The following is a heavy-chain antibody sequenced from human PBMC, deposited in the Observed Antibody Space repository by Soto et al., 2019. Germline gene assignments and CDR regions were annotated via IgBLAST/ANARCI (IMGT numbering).Heavy chain of an antibody. J-gene: IGHJ3*02. CDR1: GGTFSSYA. V-gene: IGHV1-69*01. D-gene: IGHD5-12*01. Sequence: QVQLVQSGAEVKKPGSSVKVSCKASGGTFSSYAISWVRQAPGQGLEWMGGIIPIFGTANYAQKCQGRVTITADESTSTADMELSSLRSEDTAVYYCARAIQGWLQYEFDIWCQGTMVTVSS. CDR2: IIPIFGTA. CDR3: ARAIQGWLQYEFDI.